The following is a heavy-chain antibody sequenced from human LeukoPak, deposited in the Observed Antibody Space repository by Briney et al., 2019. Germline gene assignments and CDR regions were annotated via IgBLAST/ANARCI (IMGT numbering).Heavy chain of an antibody. J-gene: IGHJ6*04. CDR1: GGTSSSYA. CDR2: IIPIFGTA. V-gene: IGHV1-69*13. Sequence: ASVKVSCKASGGTSSSYAISWVRQAPGQGLEWMGGIIPIFGTANYAQKFQGRVTIAADESTSTAYMELSSLRSEDTAVYYCATHPGSGWLLYYYYYGMDVWAKGPRSPSPQ. CDR3: ATHPGSGWLLYYYYYGMDV. D-gene: IGHD6-19*01.